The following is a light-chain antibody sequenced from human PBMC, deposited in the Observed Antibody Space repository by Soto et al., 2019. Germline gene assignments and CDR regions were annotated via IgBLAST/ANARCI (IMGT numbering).Light chain of an antibody. V-gene: IGKV4-1*01. CDR2: WAS. CDR1: QSVLYSSDNRNY. CDR3: QQYYSSPLT. J-gene: IGKJ1*01. Sequence: DIVMTQSPDSLAVSLGERATINCKSSQSVLYSSDNRNYLAWYQQKPGQSPKLLIYWASTRKSGVPDRFSGSGSGTDFTLTISSLQAEDVAVYYCQQYYSSPLTFGQGTKVEIK.